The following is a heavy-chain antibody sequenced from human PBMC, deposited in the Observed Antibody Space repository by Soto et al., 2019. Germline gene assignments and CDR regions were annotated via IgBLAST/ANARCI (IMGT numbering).Heavy chain of an antibody. D-gene: IGHD4-17*01. CDR2: ISSSSSTI. Sequence: EVQLVESGGGLVQPGGSLRLSCAASGFTFSSYSMNWVRQAPGKGLEWVSYISSSSSTIYYADSVRGRFTISRDNAKNSPYLQMNSLRAEGTAVSYGASDLNYGLFDYWGQGTLVTVSS. CDR3: ASDLNYGLFDY. J-gene: IGHJ4*02. CDR1: GFTFSSYS. V-gene: IGHV3-48*01.